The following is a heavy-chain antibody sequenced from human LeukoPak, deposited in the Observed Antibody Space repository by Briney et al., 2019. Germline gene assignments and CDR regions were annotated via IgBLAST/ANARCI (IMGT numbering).Heavy chain of an antibody. D-gene: IGHD3-9*01. Sequence: SETLSLTCTVSGGSISSYYWSWIRQPPGKGLEWIWYIYYSGSTNYNPSLKSRVTISVDTSKNQFSLKLSSVTAADTAVYYCARVVTISRDYYYYYMDVWGKGTTVTISS. CDR1: GGSISSYY. CDR2: IYYSGST. CDR3: ARVVTISRDYYYYYMDV. J-gene: IGHJ6*03. V-gene: IGHV4-59*01.